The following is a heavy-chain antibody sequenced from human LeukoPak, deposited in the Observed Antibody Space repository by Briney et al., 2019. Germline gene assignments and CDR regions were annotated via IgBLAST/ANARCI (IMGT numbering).Heavy chain of an antibody. D-gene: IGHD3-16*01. Sequence: AASVKVSCKASGYTFTDYYMHWVRQAPGQGLEWMGWIKPNNGDTNYVKKFQGRVTMTRDTSISTAYMELSRLSSDDPAMYYCAALGDSYATLTYYYYMDVWGTGTTVTVSS. CDR3: AALGDSYATLTYYYYMDV. V-gene: IGHV1-2*02. CDR1: GYTFTDYY. J-gene: IGHJ6*03. CDR2: IKPNNGDT.